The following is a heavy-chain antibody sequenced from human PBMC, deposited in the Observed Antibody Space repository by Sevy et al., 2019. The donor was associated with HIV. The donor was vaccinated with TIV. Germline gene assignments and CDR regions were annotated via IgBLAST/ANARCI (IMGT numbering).Heavy chain of an antibody. Sequence: GGSLRLSCAASGFTFTNYAMNCVRQAPGKGLEWVSGISDSGDTTQYAESVKGRFTISRDNSKNTVSLQMSSLRTEDTAIYYCAKLAPTLMFREKGYWGQGTTVSVSS. CDR1: GFTFTNYA. D-gene: IGHD3-10*01. J-gene: IGHJ4*02. CDR2: ISDSGDTT. CDR3: AKLAPTLMFREKGY. V-gene: IGHV3-23*01.